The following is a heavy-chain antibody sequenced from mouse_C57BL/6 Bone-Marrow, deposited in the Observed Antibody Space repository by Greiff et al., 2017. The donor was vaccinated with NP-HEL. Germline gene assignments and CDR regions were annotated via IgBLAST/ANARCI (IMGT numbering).Heavy chain of an antibody. D-gene: IGHD2-4*01. J-gene: IGHJ4*01. V-gene: IGHV1-72*01. CDR3: ARSPYDYDVGGYAMDY. CDR2: IYPDSGGT. CDR1: GYTFTSYW. Sequence: QVQLQQPGAELVKPGASVKLSCKASGYTFTSYWMHWVKQRPGRGLEWIGRIYPDSGGTKYNEKFKSKATLTVDKPSSTAYMQLSSLTSEDSAVYNCARSPYDYDVGGYAMDYWGQRTSVTVSS.